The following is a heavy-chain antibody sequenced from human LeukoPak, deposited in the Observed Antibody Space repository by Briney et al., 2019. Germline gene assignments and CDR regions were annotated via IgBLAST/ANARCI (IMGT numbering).Heavy chain of an antibody. CDR2: IYYSGNT. J-gene: IGHJ4*02. CDR3: ARRGGYAGPFNY. D-gene: IGHD5-12*01. CDR1: GGSISSGAYY. V-gene: IGHV4-31*03. Sequence: SETLSLTCTVSGGSISSGAYYWSWIRQHPGKGLEWIGYIYYSGNTYYSPSLTSRVTISIDTSKNQISLKLNSVTAADTGMYYCARRGGYAGPFNYWGQGTQVTVSS.